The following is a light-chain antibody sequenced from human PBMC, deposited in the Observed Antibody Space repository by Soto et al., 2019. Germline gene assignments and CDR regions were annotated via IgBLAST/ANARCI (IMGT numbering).Light chain of an antibody. CDR2: AAS. Sequence: DIQMTHSPSSLSASVGDRVTITCRASQSISSYLNWYQQKPGKAPILVIYAASSLQSGVPSRFSGGGSGTDFTLTISSLQPEDSASYYCQQSDSTPYTFGQGTKVDIK. J-gene: IGKJ2*01. CDR1: QSISSY. V-gene: IGKV1-39*01. CDR3: QQSDSTPYT.